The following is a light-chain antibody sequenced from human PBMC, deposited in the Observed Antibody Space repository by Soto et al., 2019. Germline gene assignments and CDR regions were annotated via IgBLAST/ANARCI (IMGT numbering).Light chain of an antibody. Sequence: ESVLTQSPGTLSLSPGARATLSCRASQSVSSSYLAWYQQKPGQAPRLLIYGASSRATGIPDRFSGSGSGTDCTLTISRLEPEDFAVYDCQQYGSSLWTFGQGTKVEIK. CDR3: QQYGSSLWT. CDR1: QSVSSSY. J-gene: IGKJ1*01. CDR2: GAS. V-gene: IGKV3-20*01.